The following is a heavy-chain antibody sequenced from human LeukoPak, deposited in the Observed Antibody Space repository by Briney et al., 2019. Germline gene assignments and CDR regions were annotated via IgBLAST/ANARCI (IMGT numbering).Heavy chain of an antibody. CDR3: ASGGYSYGPLDY. Sequence: SETLSLTCTVSGGSISSYYWSWIRQPPGKGLEWIGYIYYSGSTNYNPSLKSRVTISVDTSKNQFSLKVSSVTAADTAVYYCASGGYSYGPLDYWGQGTLVTVSS. CDR2: IYYSGST. V-gene: IGHV4-59*01. J-gene: IGHJ4*02. CDR1: GGSISSYY. D-gene: IGHD5-18*01.